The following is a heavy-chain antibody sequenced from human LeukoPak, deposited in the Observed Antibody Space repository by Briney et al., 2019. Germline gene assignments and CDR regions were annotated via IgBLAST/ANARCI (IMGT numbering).Heavy chain of an antibody. Sequence: PSETLSLTCTVSGGSISSSSYYWGWIRQPPGKGLEWIGSIYYSGSTYYNPSLKSRVTLSVDTSKNELALKLSSVTAADTAVYYCARGRGDYGDYMDSWGQGTLVIVSS. CDR3: ARGRGDYGDYMDS. J-gene: IGHJ4*02. V-gene: IGHV4-39*06. CDR2: IYYSGST. D-gene: IGHD4-17*01. CDR1: GGSISSSSYY.